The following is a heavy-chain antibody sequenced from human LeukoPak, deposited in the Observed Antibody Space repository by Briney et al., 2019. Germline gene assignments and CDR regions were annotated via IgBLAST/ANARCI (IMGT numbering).Heavy chain of an antibody. J-gene: IGHJ4*02. Sequence: PGGSLRLSRAASGFTFSSYSMNWVRQAPGKGLEWVSSISSSSSYIYYADSLKGRFTISRDNSKNTLYLQMNSLRAEDTAVYYCATASLYSSKFDYWGQGTLVTVSS. CDR1: GFTFSSYS. V-gene: IGHV3-21*04. CDR2: ISSSSSYI. D-gene: IGHD6-13*01. CDR3: ATASLYSSKFDY.